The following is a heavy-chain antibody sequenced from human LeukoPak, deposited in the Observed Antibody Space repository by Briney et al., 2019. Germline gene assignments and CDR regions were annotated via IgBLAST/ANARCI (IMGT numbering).Heavy chain of an antibody. V-gene: IGHV3-49*04. D-gene: IGHD6-19*01. CDR3: TREVSGWSLGDAFDI. CDR2: IRSKAYGGTT. Sequence: GRSLRLSCTVSGLRFGDYAMNWVRQAPGKGLEWVGFIRSKAYGGTTEYAASVRGRFNILRDDSKSIAYLQMNSLKTEDTAMYYCTREVSGWSLGDAFDIWGQGTMVTVSS. J-gene: IGHJ3*02. CDR1: GLRFGDYA.